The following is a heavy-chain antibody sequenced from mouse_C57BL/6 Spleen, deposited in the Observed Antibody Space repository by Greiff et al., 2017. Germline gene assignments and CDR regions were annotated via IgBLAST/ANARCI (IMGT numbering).Heavy chain of an antibody. CDR1: GYTFTSYW. CDR2: IDPSDSET. Sequence: VQLQQPGAELVRPGSSVQLSCKASGYTFTSYWMHWVKQRPIQGLEWIGNIDPSDSETHYNQKFKDKATVTVDKSSSTAYMQLSSLTSEDSAVYYWARLSSGHYFDYWGQGTTLTVSS. D-gene: IGHD3-2*02. V-gene: IGHV1-52*01. CDR3: ARLSSGHYFDY. J-gene: IGHJ2*01.